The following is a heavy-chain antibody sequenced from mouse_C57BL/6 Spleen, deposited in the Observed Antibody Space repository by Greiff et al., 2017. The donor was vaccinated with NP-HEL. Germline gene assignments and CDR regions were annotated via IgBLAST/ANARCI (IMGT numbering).Heavy chain of an antibody. Sequence: EVKLVESGPGLVKPSQSLSLTCSVTGYSITSGYYWNWIRQFPGNKLEWMGYISYDGSNNYNPSLKNRISITRDTSKNQFFLKLNSVTTEDTATYYCARDGAYYSNYVWGEDYWGQGTSVTVSS. V-gene: IGHV3-6*01. CDR3: ARDGAYYSNYVWGEDY. D-gene: IGHD2-5*01. CDR2: ISYDGSN. CDR1: GYSITSGYY. J-gene: IGHJ4*01.